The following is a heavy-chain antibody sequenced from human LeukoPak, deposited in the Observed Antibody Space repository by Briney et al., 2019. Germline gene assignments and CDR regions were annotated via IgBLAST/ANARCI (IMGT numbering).Heavy chain of an antibody. CDR3: ARDPTYDILTGYSVYYYYGMDV. Sequence: KAGGSLRLSCAASGFTFSSYSMNWVRQAPGKGLEWVSSISSSSSYIYYADSVKGRFTISRDNAKNSLYLQMNSLRAEDTAVYYCARDPTYDILTGYSVYYYYGMDVWGQGTTVTVSS. D-gene: IGHD3-9*01. CDR1: GFTFSSYS. J-gene: IGHJ6*02. CDR2: ISSSSSYI. V-gene: IGHV3-21*01.